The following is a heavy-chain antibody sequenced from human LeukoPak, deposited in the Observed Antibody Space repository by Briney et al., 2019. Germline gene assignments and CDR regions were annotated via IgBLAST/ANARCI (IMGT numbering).Heavy chain of an antibody. CDR2: INSDGRSI. Sequence: GGSLRLSCAASGFTFSTNWMYWVRQAPGKGLVWVSRINSDGRSIGYADSVKGRFTISRDNAYNTLYLQMDSLRAEDTALYYCASGGRVGDIFDIWGQGTMVRVSS. V-gene: IGHV3-74*01. CDR3: ASGGRVGDIFDI. D-gene: IGHD2-15*01. J-gene: IGHJ3*02. CDR1: GFTFSTNW.